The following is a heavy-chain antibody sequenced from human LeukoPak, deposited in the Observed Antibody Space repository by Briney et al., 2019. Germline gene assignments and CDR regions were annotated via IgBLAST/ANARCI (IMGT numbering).Heavy chain of an antibody. J-gene: IGHJ4*02. Sequence: KPSETLSLTCAVYGGSFSGYYWSWIRQPPGKGLEWIGSIYYSGSTYYNPSLKSRVTISIDTSKNQFSLKLSSVTAADTAVYYCARLELGADSSGYYYPQYYFDYWGQGTLVTVSS. CDR2: IYYSGST. CDR1: GGSFSGYY. CDR3: ARLELGADSSGYYYPQYYFDY. D-gene: IGHD3-22*01. V-gene: IGHV4-34*01.